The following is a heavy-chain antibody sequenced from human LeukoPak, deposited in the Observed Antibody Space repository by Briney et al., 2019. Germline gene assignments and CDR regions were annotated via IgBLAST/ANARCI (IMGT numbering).Heavy chain of an antibody. Sequence: SETLSLTCTVSGGSISSYYWSWIRQPPGKGLEWIGYIYYSGSTNYNPSLKSRVTISVDTSKNQFSLKLSSVTAADTAVYYCAREPAAAAEAGGFDPWGQGTLVTVSS. CDR2: IYYSGST. CDR3: AREPAAAAEAGGFDP. CDR1: GGSISSYY. V-gene: IGHV4-59*12. J-gene: IGHJ5*02. D-gene: IGHD2-2*01.